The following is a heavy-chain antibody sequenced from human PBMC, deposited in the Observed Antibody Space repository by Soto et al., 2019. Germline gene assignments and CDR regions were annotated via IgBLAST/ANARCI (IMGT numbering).Heavy chain of an antibody. V-gene: IGHV4-4*02. CDR1: GDSISSSSSW. D-gene: IGHD6-13*01. CDR3: ARTLGAAGTALEY. J-gene: IGHJ4*02. CDR2: VFHTGST. Sequence: QVQLQESGPGLVKTSGTLSLTCAVSGDSISSSSSWWSWVRQSPGKGQEWIGEVFHTGSTNYNPSLKSRLTLSVDKSKNQFSLKLSSVTAADTAVYYCARTLGAAGTALEYWGQGTLVTVSS.